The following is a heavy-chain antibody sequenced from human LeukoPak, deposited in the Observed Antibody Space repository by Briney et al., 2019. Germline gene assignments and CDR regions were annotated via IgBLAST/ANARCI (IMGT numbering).Heavy chain of an antibody. V-gene: IGHV4-31*03. Sequence: SQTLSLTCTVSGGSIGSGGYYWSWIRQHPGKGLEWIGYIYYSGSTYYNPSLRSRVTISVDTSKNQFSLKVSSVTAADTAVYYCTMYSSGWYFDYWGQGTLVTVSS. J-gene: IGHJ4*02. CDR2: IYYSGST. CDR3: TMYSSGWYFDY. CDR1: GGSIGSGGYY. D-gene: IGHD6-19*01.